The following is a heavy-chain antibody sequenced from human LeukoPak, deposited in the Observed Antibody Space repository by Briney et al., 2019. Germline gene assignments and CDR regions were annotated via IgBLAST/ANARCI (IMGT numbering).Heavy chain of an antibody. CDR3: ARARDGYKSGAPTNWFDP. CDR1: GGSISSGGYS. J-gene: IGHJ5*02. D-gene: IGHD5-24*01. V-gene: IGHV4-30-2*01. CDR2: IYHSGST. Sequence: PSQTLSLTCAVSGGSISSGGYSWSWIRQPPGKGLEWIGYIYHSGSTCYNPSLKSRVTISVDRSKNQFSLKLSSVTAADTAVYYCARARDGYKSGAPTNWFDPWGQGTLVTVSS.